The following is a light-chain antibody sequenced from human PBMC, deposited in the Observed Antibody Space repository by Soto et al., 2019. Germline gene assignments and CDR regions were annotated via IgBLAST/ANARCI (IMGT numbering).Light chain of an antibody. CDR1: QSISRW. Sequence: DIQMTRSPSTLSASVGDRVTITCRASQSISRWLAWYQQRPGKAPKILIFDASILMSGVPSRFSGSGSGTEFTLTISSLQPDDFATYYCQQYNNYLTWTFGQGTKVEVK. J-gene: IGKJ1*01. CDR3: QQYNNYLTWT. V-gene: IGKV1-5*01. CDR2: DAS.